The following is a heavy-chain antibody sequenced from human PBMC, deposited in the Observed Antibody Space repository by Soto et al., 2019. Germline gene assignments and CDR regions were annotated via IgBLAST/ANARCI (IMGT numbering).Heavy chain of an antibody. CDR2: IYYSGST. CDR1: GGSISGGGYC. CDR3: ATASGGNDYGNNCFDT. Sequence: PSETRCVTWTFAGGSISGGGYCWRWIRQHPGKGLEWIGYIYYSGSTYYNPSLKSRVTISVDTSKNQFSLKLSSVTAADTAVYYCATASGGNDYGNNCFDTWGQGTLVTVSS. V-gene: IGHV4-31*02. J-gene: IGHJ5*02. D-gene: IGHD4-17*01.